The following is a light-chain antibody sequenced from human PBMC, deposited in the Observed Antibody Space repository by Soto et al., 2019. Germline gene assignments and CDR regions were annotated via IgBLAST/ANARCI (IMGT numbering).Light chain of an antibody. CDR2: WAS. CDR3: QQYYTTPYT. V-gene: IGKV4-1*01. Sequence: DIVMTQSPDSLAVSLGERATINCRSSQSVLYSSNNKDYLAWYRQKPGQPPKLLIYWASIRESGVPDRFSGSGSGTDFTLTISSLQAEDVAVYSCQQYYTTPYTFGQGTKLEIK. CDR1: QSVLYSSNNKDY. J-gene: IGKJ2*01.